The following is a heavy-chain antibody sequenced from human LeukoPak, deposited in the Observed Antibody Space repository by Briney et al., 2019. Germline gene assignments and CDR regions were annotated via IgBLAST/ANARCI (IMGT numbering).Heavy chain of an antibody. Sequence: SETLSLTCTVSGGSISSYYWSWIRQPPGKGLEWLGYIYYSGSTNYNPSLKSRVTISVDTSKNQFSLKLSSVTAADTAVYYCARLGLGGSYSPFDYWGQGTLVTVSS. CDR3: ARLGLGGSYSPFDY. CDR2: IYYSGST. J-gene: IGHJ4*02. V-gene: IGHV4-59*08. D-gene: IGHD1-26*01. CDR1: GGSISSYY.